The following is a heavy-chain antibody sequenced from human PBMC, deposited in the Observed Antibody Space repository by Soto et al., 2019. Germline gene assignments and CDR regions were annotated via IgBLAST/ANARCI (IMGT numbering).Heavy chain of an antibody. CDR3: ARALVTALTDSGEYGMAV. J-gene: IGHJ6*02. V-gene: IGHV1-46*01. CDR2: INPSGGST. D-gene: IGHD7-27*01. CDR1: GYTFTSYY. Sequence: ASVKVSCKASGYTFTSYYMHWVRQAPGQGLEWMGIINPSGGSTSYAQKFQGRVTMTRDTSTSTVYMELSSLRSEDKAVYYCARALVTALTDSGEYGMAVWDQGTTIAVSS.